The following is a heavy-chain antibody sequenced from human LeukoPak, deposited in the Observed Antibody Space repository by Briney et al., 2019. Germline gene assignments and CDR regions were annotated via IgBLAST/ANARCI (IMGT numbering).Heavy chain of an antibody. CDR3: ARVVSQDFDY. J-gene: IGHJ4*02. CDR1: GYSFSSYW. CDR2: IDPSDSYT. D-gene: IGHD4-23*01. V-gene: IGHV5-10-1*01. Sequence: HGESLKISCKGSGYSFSSYWIAWVRQMPGKGLEWMGRIDPSDSYTNYSPSFQGHVTISADKSISTAYLQWSSPKASDTAMYYCARVVSQDFDYWGQGTLVTVSS.